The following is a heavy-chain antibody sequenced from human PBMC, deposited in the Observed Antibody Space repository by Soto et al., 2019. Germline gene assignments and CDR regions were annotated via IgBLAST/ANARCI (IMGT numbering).Heavy chain of an antibody. J-gene: IGHJ4*02. CDR2: IYYSGST. V-gene: IGHV4-30-4*01. Sequence: KASETLSLTCTVSGGSISSGDYYWSWIRQPPGKGLEWIGYIYYSGSTYYNPSLKSRVTISADTSKNQFSLKLSSVTAADTAVYYCARADTLDYWGQGTLVTVSS. CDR3: ARADTLDY. CDR1: GGSISSGDYY.